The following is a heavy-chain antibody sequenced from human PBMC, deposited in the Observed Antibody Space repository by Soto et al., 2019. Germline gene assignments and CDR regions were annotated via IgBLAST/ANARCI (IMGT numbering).Heavy chain of an antibody. D-gene: IGHD6-19*01. CDR1: GFSFSSYG. J-gene: IGHJ4*02. CDR2: IPYDGNKK. V-gene: IGHV3-30*18. Sequence: QVQLVESGGGVVQPGRSLRLSCVASGFSFSSYGVHWVRQAPGKGLEWVAVIPYDGNKKYYADSVKGRFTISRDNSKNTLYLQMNSLRAEDTAMYYCAKDFQQWLVRGAYYFDYWGQGTLVTVSS. CDR3: AKDFQQWLVRGAYYFDY.